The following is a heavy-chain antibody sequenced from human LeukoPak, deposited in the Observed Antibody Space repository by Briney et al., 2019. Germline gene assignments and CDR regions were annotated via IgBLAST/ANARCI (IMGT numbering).Heavy chain of an antibody. CDR1: GFTFAPYW. J-gene: IGHJ4*02. V-gene: IGHV3-7*04. Sequence: GGSLRLSCAASGFTFAPYWMTWVRQAPGKGLEYVATMNRDGSEKDYVDSVKGRFNISRDNSKTSLYLQVDSLRAEDTAVYYCARGIEEWLYLYYWGQGALVTVAS. D-gene: IGHD3-3*01. CDR3: ARGIEEWLYLYY. CDR2: MNRDGSEK.